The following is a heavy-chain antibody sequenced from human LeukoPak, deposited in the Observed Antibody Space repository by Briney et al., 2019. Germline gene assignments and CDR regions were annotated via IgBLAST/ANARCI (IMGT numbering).Heavy chain of an antibody. CDR2: IYTSGST. J-gene: IGHJ6*02. Sequence: SETLSLTCTVSGGSISSYYWSWIRQPAGKGLEWIGRIYTSGSTNYNPSLKSRVTMSVDTSKNQFSLKLSSVTAADTAVYYCARLDAPSSVYYYYGMDVWGQGTTVTVSS. CDR3: ARLDAPSSVYYYYGMDV. CDR1: GGSISSYY. D-gene: IGHD1-1*01. V-gene: IGHV4-4*07.